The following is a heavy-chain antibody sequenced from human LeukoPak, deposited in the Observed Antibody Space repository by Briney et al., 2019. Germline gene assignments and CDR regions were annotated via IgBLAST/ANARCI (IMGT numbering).Heavy chain of an antibody. CDR2: ISSSTTYI. CDR1: GFTFSIYT. Sequence: PGRSLRLSCAASGFTFSIYTMHWVRQAPGKGLQWVSSISSSTTYIYYAESVKGRFTISRDNAKNSLDLQMNSLRDEDTAVYYCARGQNWFDPWGRGTLVTVSS. V-gene: IGHV3-21*01. CDR3: ARGQNWFDP. J-gene: IGHJ5*02.